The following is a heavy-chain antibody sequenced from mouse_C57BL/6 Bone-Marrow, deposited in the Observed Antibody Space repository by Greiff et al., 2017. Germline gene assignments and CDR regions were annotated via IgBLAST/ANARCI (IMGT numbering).Heavy chain of an antibody. V-gene: IGHV5-17*01. CDR1: GFTFSDYG. CDR2: ISSGSSTI. CDR3: ARTTVVANYYAMDY. J-gene: IGHJ4*01. D-gene: IGHD1-1*01. Sequence: EVQGVESGGGLVKPGGSLTLSCAASGFTFSDYGMHWVRQAPEKGLEWVAYISSGSSTIYYADTVKGRFTISRDNAKNTLYLQMTSLRSEDTAMYYCARTTVVANYYAMDYWGQGTSVTVSS.